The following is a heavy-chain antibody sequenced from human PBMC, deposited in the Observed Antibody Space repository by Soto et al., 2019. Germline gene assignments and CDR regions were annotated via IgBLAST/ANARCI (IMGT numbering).Heavy chain of an antibody. CDR2: ISSSSSTI. D-gene: IGHD6-13*01. CDR1: GFTFSSYS. J-gene: IGHJ6*02. V-gene: IGHV3-48*02. CDR3: ARYSSSWFGPNYYGMDV. Sequence: GGSLRLSCAASGFTFSSYSMNWVRQAPGKGLEWVSYISSSSSTIYYADSVKGRFTISRDNAKNSLYLQMNSLRDEDTAVYYCARYSSSWFGPNYYGMDVWGQGTTVTVSS.